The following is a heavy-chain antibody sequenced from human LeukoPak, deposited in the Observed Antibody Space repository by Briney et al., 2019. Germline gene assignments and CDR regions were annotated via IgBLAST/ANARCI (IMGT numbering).Heavy chain of an antibody. V-gene: IGHV3-15*01. CDR3: TTAPYDGKDY. CDR2: IKSKVDGGAI. D-gene: IGHD4-23*01. Sequence: GGSLRLSCEASRFTFSSAWMSWVRQAPGRGLEWVGRIKSKVDGGAIDYAASVKGRFSVSRDDSKNIFYLQTNSLKTEDSAVYYCTTAPYDGKDYWGQGTPVTVST. CDR1: RFTFSSAW. J-gene: IGHJ4*02.